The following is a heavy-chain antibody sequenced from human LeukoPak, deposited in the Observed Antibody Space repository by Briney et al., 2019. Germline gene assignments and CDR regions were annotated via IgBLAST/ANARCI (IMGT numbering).Heavy chain of an antibody. D-gene: IGHD3-10*01. J-gene: IGHJ3*02. Sequence: VKVSCKASGGTFSSYAISWVRQAPGQGLEWMGGIVPIFGTANYAQKFQGRVTITADESTSTAYMELSSLRSEDTAVYYCAREGGGKLLWFGELLGAFDIWGQGTMVTVSS. V-gene: IGHV1-69*13. CDR3: AREGGGKLLWFGELLGAFDI. CDR2: IVPIFGTA. CDR1: GGTFSSYA.